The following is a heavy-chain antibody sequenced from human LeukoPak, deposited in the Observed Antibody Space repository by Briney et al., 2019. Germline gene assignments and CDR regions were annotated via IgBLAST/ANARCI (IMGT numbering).Heavy chain of an antibody. D-gene: IGHD6-19*01. CDR2: IYYSGST. CDR3: ASHTVSGPGADWFDP. V-gene: IGHV4-34*01. J-gene: IGHJ5*02. CDR1: GGSFSGYY. Sequence: SETLSLTCAVYGGSFSGYYWSWIRQPPGKGLEWIGSIYYSGSTYYNPSLKSRVTISVDTSKNQFSLKLSSVTAADTAVYYCASHTVSGPGADWFDPWGQGTLVTVSS.